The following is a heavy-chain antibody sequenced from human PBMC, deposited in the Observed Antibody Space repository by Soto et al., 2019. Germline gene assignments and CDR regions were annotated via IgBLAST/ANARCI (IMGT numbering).Heavy chain of an antibody. D-gene: IGHD6-19*01. CDR3: ARTKAGNSSRWSEVGLNAFDI. CDR1: GFTFSSYA. Sequence: GSLRLSCASSGFTFSSYAMHWDRHAPGKGLEWVAVISYDGSNKYYADSVKGRFTISRDNSKNTLYLQMNSLRAEDTAVYYCARTKAGNSSRWSEVGLNAFDIWGQGTMVTVSS. CDR2: ISYDGSNK. V-gene: IGHV3-30-3*01. J-gene: IGHJ3*02.